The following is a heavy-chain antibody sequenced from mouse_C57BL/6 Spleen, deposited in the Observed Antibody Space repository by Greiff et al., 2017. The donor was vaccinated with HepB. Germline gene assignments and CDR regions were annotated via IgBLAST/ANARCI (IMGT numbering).Heavy chain of an antibody. CDR1: GYAFSSSW. Sequence: QVQLQQSGPELVKPGASVKISCKASGYAFSSSWMNWVKQRPGKGLEWIGRIYPGDGDTNYNGKFKGKATLTADKSSSTAYIQLSSLTSEDSAVYFCARSGLRHYYAMDYWGQGTSVTVSS. D-gene: IGHD2-2*01. J-gene: IGHJ4*01. V-gene: IGHV1-82*01. CDR2: IYPGDGDT. CDR3: ARSGLRHYYAMDY.